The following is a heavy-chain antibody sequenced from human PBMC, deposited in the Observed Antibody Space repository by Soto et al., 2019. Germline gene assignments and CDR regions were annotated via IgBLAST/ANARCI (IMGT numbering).Heavy chain of an antibody. CDR2: ISGSGGSA. CDR3: AKHDYYDSQSMVDV. J-gene: IGHJ6*02. D-gene: IGHD3-22*01. Sequence: EVQLLESGGGLVQPGGSLRLSCAASGFTFSSYAMSWVRQAPGKGLEWVSAISGSGGSAYYADSVKGRFTISRDNSKNTLYLQMNSLRAEDTAVYYCAKHDYYDSQSMVDVWGQGTTVTVSS. V-gene: IGHV3-23*01. CDR1: GFTFSSYA.